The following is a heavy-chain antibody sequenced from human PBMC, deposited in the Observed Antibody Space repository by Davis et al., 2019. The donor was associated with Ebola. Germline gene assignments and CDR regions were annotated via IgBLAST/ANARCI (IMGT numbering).Heavy chain of an antibody. CDR2: INPDGGTI. CDR1: GYTFSNFY. V-gene: IGHV1-46*01. D-gene: IGHD1-26*01. J-gene: IGHJ4*02. CDR3: ARRTWDSFSLTLDY. Sequence: ASVKVSCKASGYTFSNFYLHWVRQAPGQGLEWMGIINPDGGTITYAQKFQGRVTMTRDKSTSTVYMELSSLTSEDTAVYYCARRTWDSFSLTLDYWGQGSLVTVSS.